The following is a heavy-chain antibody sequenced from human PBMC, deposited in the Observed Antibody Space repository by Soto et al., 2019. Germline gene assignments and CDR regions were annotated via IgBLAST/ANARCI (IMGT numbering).Heavy chain of an antibody. CDR2: INHSGST. V-gene: IGHV4-34*01. CDR1: GGSFSGYY. J-gene: IGHJ5*02. Sequence: SETLSLTCAVYGGSFSGYYWSWIRQPPGKGLEWIGEINHSGSTNYNPSLKSRVTISVDTSKNQFSLKLSSVTAADTAVYYCARARKLRFGELYATGSNWFDPWGRGTLVTVSS. D-gene: IGHD3-10*01. CDR3: ARARKLRFGELYATGSNWFDP.